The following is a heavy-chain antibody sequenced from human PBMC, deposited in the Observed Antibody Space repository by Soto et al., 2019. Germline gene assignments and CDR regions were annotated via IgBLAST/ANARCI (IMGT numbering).Heavy chain of an antibody. Sequence: PGGSLRLSCAASVFTFNTYGMHWVRHSPGKGLEWVAAVSYDGGEQHFADSVKGRFTVSRDNSKNTLYLQMNSLRTEDTALYYCAKGHTPIIVARPPEHWGPGTLVTVSS. J-gene: IGHJ4*02. CDR1: VFTFNTYG. CDR2: VSYDGGEQ. V-gene: IGHV3-30*18. D-gene: IGHD6-6*01. CDR3: AKGHTPIIVARPPEH.